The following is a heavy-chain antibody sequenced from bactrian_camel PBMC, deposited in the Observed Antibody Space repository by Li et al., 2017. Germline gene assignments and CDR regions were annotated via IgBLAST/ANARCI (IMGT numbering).Heavy chain of an antibody. Sequence: HVQLVESGGGSVQTGGSLRLSCTSSQYTSSSNCMGWFRQAPGKEPEGVATIYTGDGSAYYGDSVKGRFTISQDTPKRTLDLQPNNLKPEDTAMYVCAARRSVGLCSFGNDDYWGQGTQVTVS. V-gene: IGHV3S1*01. D-gene: IGHD2*01. CDR3: AARRSVGLCSFGNDDY. CDR2: IYTGDGSA. CDR1: QYTSSSNC. J-gene: IGHJ4*01.